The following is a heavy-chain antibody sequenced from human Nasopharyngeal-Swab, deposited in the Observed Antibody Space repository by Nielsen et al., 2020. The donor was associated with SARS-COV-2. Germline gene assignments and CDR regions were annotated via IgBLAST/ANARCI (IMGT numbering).Heavy chain of an antibody. CDR2: IYSSGST. D-gene: IGHD6-13*01. V-gene: IGHV4-59*08. Sequence: SETLSLTCTVSGDSIINNYWSWIRQPPGKGLEWIGYIYSSGSTNYDPSLKSRLTISVDTSKNQFSLRLTSVTAADTAVYYCARRGSYSSNWYFFDYWGQGILVTVSS. J-gene: IGHJ4*02. CDR1: GDSIINNY. CDR3: ARRGSYSSNWYFFDY.